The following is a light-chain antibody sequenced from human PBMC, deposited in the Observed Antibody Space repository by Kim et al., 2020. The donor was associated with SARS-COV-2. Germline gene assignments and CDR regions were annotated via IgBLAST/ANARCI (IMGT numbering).Light chain of an antibody. J-gene: IGKJ1*01. CDR3: QQCKGAPWT. V-gene: IGKV1-27*01. CDR2: AAS. CDR1: QGISNY. Sequence: DIQMTQSPSSLSASVGDRVTITCRASQGISNYLAWYQQKPGKVPKLLIYAASALRSGVPSRFSGSGSGTDFTLTITSLLPEDVAVYYCQQCKGAPWTFGHGTKVDIK.